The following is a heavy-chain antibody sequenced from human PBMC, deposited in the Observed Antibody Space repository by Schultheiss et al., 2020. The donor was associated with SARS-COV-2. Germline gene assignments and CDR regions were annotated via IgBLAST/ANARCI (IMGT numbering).Heavy chain of an antibody. CDR1: GGTFSSYA. Sequence: SVKVSCKASGGTFSSYAISWVRQAPGQGLEWMGGIIPIFGTANYAQKFQGRVTMTRDTSISTAYMELSRLRSDDTAVYYCEAGAAVADFEYWGQGTLVTVSS. D-gene: IGHD6-19*01. CDR3: EAGAAVADFEY. V-gene: IGHV1-69*05. J-gene: IGHJ4*02. CDR2: IIPIFGTA.